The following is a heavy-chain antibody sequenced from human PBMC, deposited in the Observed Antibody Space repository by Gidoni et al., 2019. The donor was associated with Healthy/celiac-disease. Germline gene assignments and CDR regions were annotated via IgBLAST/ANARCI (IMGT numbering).Heavy chain of an antibody. D-gene: IGHD3-22*01. CDR3: ARGGDSSVYQHWYFDL. CDR2: ISYDGSNK. V-gene: IGHV3-30*03. CDR1: GLTFSSYG. J-gene: IGHJ2*01. Sequence: QPGRSLRLSCAASGLTFSSYGMHWVRQAPGKGLEWVAVISYDGSNKYYADSVKGRFTISRDNSKNTLYLQMNSLRAEDTAVYYCARGGDSSVYQHWYFDLWGRGTLVTVSS.